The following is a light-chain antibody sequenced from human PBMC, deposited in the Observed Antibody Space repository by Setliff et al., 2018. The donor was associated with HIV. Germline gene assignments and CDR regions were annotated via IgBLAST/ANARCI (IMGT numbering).Light chain of an antibody. CDR1: SSDVGGYNY. CDR3: CSYTGSYTLGV. CDR2: DVS. Sequence: QSALTQPRSVSGSPGQSVTISCTGTSSDVGGYNYVSWYQQHPGKAPKLMIYDVSKWPSGVPDRFSGSKSGNTASLTISGLQAEDEADYYCCSYTGSYTLGVFGTGTKV. V-gene: IGLV2-11*01. J-gene: IGLJ1*01.